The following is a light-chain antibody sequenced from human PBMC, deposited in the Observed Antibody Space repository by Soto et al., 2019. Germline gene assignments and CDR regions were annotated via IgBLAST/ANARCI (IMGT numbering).Light chain of an antibody. CDR2: GAS. CDR3: QQFRSSPPAFT. V-gene: IGKV3-20*01. Sequence: ESMLTQSPGTLSLSPGERATLSCRASQSISSMYLTWYQHKPGQAPRLLIYGASIRATGIPDRFSGSGSGTAFTLTISRLEPEDSAVYYCQQFRSSPPAFTFGQGTKLEI. J-gene: IGKJ2*01. CDR1: QSISSMY.